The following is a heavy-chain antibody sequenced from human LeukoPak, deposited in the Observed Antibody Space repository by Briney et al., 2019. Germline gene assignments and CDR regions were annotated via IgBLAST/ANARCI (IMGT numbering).Heavy chain of an antibody. D-gene: IGHD2-8*01. CDR1: GYTFTSYG. Sequence: GASVKVSCKASGYTFTSYGISWVRQAPGQGLEWKGWISAYNGNTSYAQKLQGRVTMTTDTSTSTAYMELRSLRSDDTAVYYCARGGGYCTNGVCYTAIAHYYFDYWGQGTLVTVSS. CDR3: ARGGGYCTNGVCYTAIAHYYFDY. CDR2: ISAYNGNT. V-gene: IGHV1-18*01. J-gene: IGHJ4*02.